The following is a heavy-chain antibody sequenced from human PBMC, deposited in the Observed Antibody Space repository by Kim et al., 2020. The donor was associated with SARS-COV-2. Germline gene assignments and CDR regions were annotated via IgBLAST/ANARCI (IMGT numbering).Heavy chain of an antibody. Sequence: GGSLRLSCAASGFTFSSYGMHWVRQAPGKGLEWVAVIWYDGSNKYYADSVKGRFTISRDNSKNTLYLQMNSLRAEDTAVYYCARERGTRGGYSYAPRRASPGMDVWGQGTTVTVSS. J-gene: IGHJ6*02. CDR3: ARERGTRGGYSYAPRRASPGMDV. CDR1: GFTFSSYG. V-gene: IGHV3-33*01. CDR2: IWYDGSNK. D-gene: IGHD5-18*01.